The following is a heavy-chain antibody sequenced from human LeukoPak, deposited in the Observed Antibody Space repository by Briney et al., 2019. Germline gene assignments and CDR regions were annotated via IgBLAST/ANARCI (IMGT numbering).Heavy chain of an antibody. CDR3: ARAGEYSSSWYSPYYYYGMDV. V-gene: IGHV4-59*01. CDR1: GGSFSGYY. CDR2: IYYSGST. D-gene: IGHD6-13*01. Sequence: SETLSLTCAVYGGSFSGYYWSWIRQPPGKGLEWIGYIYYSGSTNYNPSLKSRVTISVDTSKNQFSLKLSSVTAADTAVYYCARAGEYSSSWYSPYYYYGMDVWGQGTTVTVSS. J-gene: IGHJ6*02.